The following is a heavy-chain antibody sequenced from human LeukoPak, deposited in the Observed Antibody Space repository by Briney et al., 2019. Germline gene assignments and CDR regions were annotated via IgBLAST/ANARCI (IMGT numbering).Heavy chain of an antibody. CDR1: GFTVSSNY. CDR3: ATPIAAAGIVGPSYGMDV. D-gene: IGHD6-13*01. J-gene: IGHJ6*02. Sequence: PGGSLRLSCAASGFTVSSNYMSRVRQAPGKGLEWVSVIYSGGSTYYADSVKGRFTISRDNSKNTLYLQMNSLRAEDTAVYYCATPIAAAGIVGPSYGMDVWGQGTTVTVSS. V-gene: IGHV3-53*01. CDR2: IYSGGST.